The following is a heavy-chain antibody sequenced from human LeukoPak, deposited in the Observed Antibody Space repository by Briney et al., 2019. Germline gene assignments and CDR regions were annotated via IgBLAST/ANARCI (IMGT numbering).Heavy chain of an antibody. CDR3: ATSRGYGDYHIDY. V-gene: IGHV3-23*01. CDR2: ISNTGGTT. J-gene: IGHJ4*02. D-gene: IGHD4-17*01. Sequence: SGGSLRLSCEASGFTFSSYAMSWVRQAPGKGLEWVSSISNTGGTTYYADSVKGRFTISRDSSRNTVYLQMSSLRAEDTAVYYCATSRGYGDYHIDYWGQGTLVTVSS. CDR1: GFTFSSYA.